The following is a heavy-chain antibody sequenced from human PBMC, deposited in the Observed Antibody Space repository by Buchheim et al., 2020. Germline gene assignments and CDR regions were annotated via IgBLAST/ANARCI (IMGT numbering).Heavy chain of an antibody. J-gene: IGHJ4*02. CDR2: INPSGGST. D-gene: IGHD3-22*01. V-gene: IGHV1-46*01. CDR1: GYTFTSYY. CDR3: ARSRWPRENYDSSGYLGY. Sequence: QVQLVQSGAEVKKPGASVKVSCKASGYTFTSYYMHWVRQAPGQGLEWMGIINPSGGSTSYAQKFQGRVTMTRDTSTSTVYMELSSLRSEDTDVYYCARSRWPRENYDSSGYLGYWGQGTL.